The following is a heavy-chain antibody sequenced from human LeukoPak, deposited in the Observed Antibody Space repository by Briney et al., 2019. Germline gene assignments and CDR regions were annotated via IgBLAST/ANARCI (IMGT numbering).Heavy chain of an antibody. CDR3: ARGEYYFDY. Sequence: GGSLRLSCAASGVTFNNYQMNWVRQAPGKGLECISYISSSGRTIYYADSLKGRFTVSRDNAKNSLYLRMNNLRAEDTAVYHCARGEYYFDYCGQGTLVTVPS. CDR2: ISSSGRTI. CDR1: GVTFNNYQ. V-gene: IGHV3-48*03. J-gene: IGHJ4*02.